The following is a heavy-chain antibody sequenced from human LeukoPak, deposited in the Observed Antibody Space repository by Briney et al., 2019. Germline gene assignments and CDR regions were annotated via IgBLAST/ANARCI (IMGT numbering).Heavy chain of an antibody. D-gene: IGHD2-2*01. Sequence: ASVKVSCKASGYTFTTYGVTWVRQAPGQGCEWMGWMNTYNGHTDYAPKLQGRVTMTTDTYTNTAYMDLRSLRSEDTAVYYCARVFCGSTSCYNSFDPWGQGTQVTVSS. CDR1: GYTFTTYG. V-gene: IGHV1-18*01. J-gene: IGHJ5*02. CDR2: MNTYNGHT. CDR3: ARVFCGSTSCYNSFDP.